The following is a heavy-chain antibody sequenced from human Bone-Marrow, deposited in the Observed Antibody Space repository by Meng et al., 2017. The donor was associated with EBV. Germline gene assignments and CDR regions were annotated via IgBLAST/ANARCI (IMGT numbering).Heavy chain of an antibody. V-gene: IGHV4-34*01. Sequence: QVQLQQWGAGRLKPSETLSLTCAVYGGSFSGYYWSWIRQPPGKGLEWIGEINHSGSTNYNPSLKSRVTISVDTSKNQFSLKLSSVTAADTAVYYCARGSDYGDYQPLGYWGQGTLVTVSS. CDR1: GGSFSGYY. CDR3: ARGSDYGDYQPLGY. CDR2: INHSGST. D-gene: IGHD4-17*01. J-gene: IGHJ4*02.